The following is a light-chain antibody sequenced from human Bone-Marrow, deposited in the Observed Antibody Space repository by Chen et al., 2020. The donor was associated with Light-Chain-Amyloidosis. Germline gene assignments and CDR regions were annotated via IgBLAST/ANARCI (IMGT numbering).Light chain of an antibody. V-gene: IGLV3-21*02. CDR2: DDS. CDR3: QVWDRSSDRPV. J-gene: IGLJ3*02. Sequence: SYVLIQPSSVSVASRETATMACGGNNIGSTSVHWYQQTPGQAPLLVVYDDSDRPSGIPGRLSGSNSGNTATLTISRVEAGDEADYYCQVWDRSSDRPVFGGGTKLTVL. CDR1: NIGSTS.